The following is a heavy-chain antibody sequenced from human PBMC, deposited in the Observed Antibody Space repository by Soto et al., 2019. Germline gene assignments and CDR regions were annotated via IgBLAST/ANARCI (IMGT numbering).Heavy chain of an antibody. Sequence: QVQLQQWGAGLLRPSETLSLTCTVYGGSFSDYCWSWIRQPPGKGLEWIGDINQSESTNYNPSLKSGRPLPLDTSRNPFSLKLTAVTAADPAVYYCARGRDGYNYRFHFGMGVWGQGTTVTVSS. CDR1: GGSFSDYC. D-gene: IGHD5-12*01. J-gene: IGHJ6*02. CDR2: INQSEST. CDR3: ARGRDGYNYRFHFGMGV. V-gene: IGHV4-34*01.